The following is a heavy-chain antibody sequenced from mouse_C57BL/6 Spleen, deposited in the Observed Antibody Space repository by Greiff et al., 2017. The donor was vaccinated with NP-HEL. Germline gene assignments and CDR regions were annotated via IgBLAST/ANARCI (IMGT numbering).Heavy chain of an antibody. V-gene: IGHV1-55*01. J-gene: IGHJ4*01. CDR2: IYPGSGST. CDR3: ARGQLSYAMDY. Sequence: HVQLQQPGAELVKPGASVKMSCKASGYTFTSYWITWVKQRPGQGLEWIGDIYPGSGSTNYNEKFKSKATLTVDTSSSTAYMQLSSLTSEDSAVYYCARGQLSYAMDYWGQGTSVTVSS. D-gene: IGHD3-2*02. CDR1: GYTFTSYW.